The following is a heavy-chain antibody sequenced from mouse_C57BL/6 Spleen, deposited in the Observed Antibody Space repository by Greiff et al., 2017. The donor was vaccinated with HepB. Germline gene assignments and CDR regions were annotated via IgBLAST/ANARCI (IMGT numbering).Heavy chain of an antibody. CDR3: ARHGDSNYPNYFDY. D-gene: IGHD2-5*01. V-gene: IGHV5-6*01. CDR2: ISSGGSYT. J-gene: IGHJ2*01. Sequence: EVKLVESGGDLVKPGGSLKLSCAASGFTFSSYGMSWVRQTPDKRLEWVATISSGGSYTYYPDSVKGRFTISRDNAKNTLYLQMSSLKSEDTAMYYCARHGDSNYPNYFDYWGQGTTLTVSS. CDR1: GFTFSSYG.